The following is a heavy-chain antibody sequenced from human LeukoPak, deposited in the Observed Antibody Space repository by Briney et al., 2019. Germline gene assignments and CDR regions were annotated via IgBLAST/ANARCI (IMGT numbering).Heavy chain of an antibody. CDR3: ARAYYGGNRPTDY. J-gene: IGHJ4*02. V-gene: IGHV1-18*01. CDR2: ISAYNGNT. D-gene: IGHD4-23*01. Sequence: ASVTVSCKASGYSFTSFGISWVRQAPGQGHEWMGWISAYNGNTDYAQKFQGRVTMTTDTSTSTASMELRSLRSDDTAVYYCARAYYGGNRPTDYWGQGTLVTVSS. CDR1: GYSFTSFG.